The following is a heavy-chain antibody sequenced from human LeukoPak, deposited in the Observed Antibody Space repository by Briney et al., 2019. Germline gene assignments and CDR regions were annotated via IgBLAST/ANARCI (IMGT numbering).Heavy chain of an antibody. CDR1: GYTFTSYG. Sequence: ASVKVSCKASGYTFTSYGISWVRQAPGQGHERMGWISAYNGNTNYAQKLQGRVTITTDTSTSTAYMELRSLRSDDTAVYYCARGAVPMIVVVIEFDYWGQGTLVTVSS. CDR3: ARGAVPMIVVVIEFDY. J-gene: IGHJ4*02. V-gene: IGHV1-18*01. D-gene: IGHD3-22*01. CDR2: ISAYNGNT.